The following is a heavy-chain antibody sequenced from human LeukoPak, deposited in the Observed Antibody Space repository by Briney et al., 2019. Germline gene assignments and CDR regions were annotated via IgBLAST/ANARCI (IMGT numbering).Heavy chain of an antibody. CDR2: IYYSGST. J-gene: IGHJ5*02. V-gene: IGHV4-59*01. D-gene: IGHD3-3*01. CDR3: ARAIGYDFWSGRNWFDP. CDR1: GGSISSYD. Sequence: PSETLSLTCTVSGGSISSYDWSWIRQPPGKGLEWIGYIYYSGSTNYNPSLKSRVTISVDTSKNQFSLKLSSVTAADAAVYYCARAIGYDFWSGRNWFDPWGQGTLVTVSS.